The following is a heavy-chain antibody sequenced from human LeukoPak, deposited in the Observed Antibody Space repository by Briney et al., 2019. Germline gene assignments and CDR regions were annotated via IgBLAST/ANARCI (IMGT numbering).Heavy chain of an antibody. Sequence: ASVKVPCKATGYTLTGYYMHWVRQAPGQGLEWMGWINPDSGGTKYAQKFQGRVTMTRDTSISTAYMELSRLRSDDTAVYYCARGSSSSWYKYFFDYWGQGTPVTVSS. CDR3: ARGSSSSWYKYFFDY. CDR1: GYTLTGYY. CDR2: INPDSGGT. D-gene: IGHD6-13*01. V-gene: IGHV1-2*02. J-gene: IGHJ4*02.